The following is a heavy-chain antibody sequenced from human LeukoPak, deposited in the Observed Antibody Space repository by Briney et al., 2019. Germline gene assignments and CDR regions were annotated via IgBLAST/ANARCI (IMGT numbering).Heavy chain of an antibody. CDR2: ISSSGDVI. V-gene: IGHV3-11*04. J-gene: IGHJ5*02. Sequence: PGGSLRLSCAASGFTFSYYYMGWIRQAPGKGLELVSYISSSGDVIHYADSVKGRFTISRDNAKNSLFLEMNSLRAEDTAVYYCAGGEYCTSTSCYLLDSGNWFDPWGQGTLVTVSS. CDR1: GFTFSYYY. CDR3: AGGEYCTSTSCYLLDSGNWFDP. D-gene: IGHD2-2*01.